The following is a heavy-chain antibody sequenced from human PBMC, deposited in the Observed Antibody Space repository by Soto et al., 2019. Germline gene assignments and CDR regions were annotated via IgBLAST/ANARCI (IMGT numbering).Heavy chain of an antibody. CDR3: ARESHDILTGPPWVWYFDL. D-gene: IGHD3-9*01. V-gene: IGHV4-34*01. CDR1: GGSFSGYY. J-gene: IGHJ2*01. CDR2: INDRGSI. Sequence: QVQLQQWGAGPLRPLETLSLTCGVSGGSFSGYYWAWIRQSPGKGLEWIGEINDRGSINYNPSLKSRVSISVDTSKNHYSLNLRSVTAADTAVYYCARESHDILTGPPWVWYFDLSGRGTLVT.